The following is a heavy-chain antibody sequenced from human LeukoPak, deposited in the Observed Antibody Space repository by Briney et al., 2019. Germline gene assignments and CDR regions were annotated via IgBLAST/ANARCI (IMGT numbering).Heavy chain of an antibody. J-gene: IGHJ3*02. CDR2: ITSSGDSI. CDR3: ATSPDAFDI. Sequence: GGSLRLSCAASGFSFSTYSMSWVRQAPGKGLEWVSYITSSGDSIYYADSVKGRFTISRDNAKNSLYLQMNSLRAEDAAVYYCATSPDAFDIWGQGTMVTVSS. CDR1: GFSFSTYS. V-gene: IGHV3-48*01.